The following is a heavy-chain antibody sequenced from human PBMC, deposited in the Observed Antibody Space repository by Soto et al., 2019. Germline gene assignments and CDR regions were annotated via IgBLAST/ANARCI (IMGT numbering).Heavy chain of an antibody. Sequence: GGSLRLSCAASGFTFSNYWMSWVRQAPGKGLEWVAAINGSGGSTYYADSVKGRFTISRDNSKNTLYLQMNSLRAEDTAVYYCAKVAAAAGQYGYWGQGTLVTVSS. CDR2: INGSGGST. CDR1: GFTFSNYW. J-gene: IGHJ4*02. V-gene: IGHV3-23*01. D-gene: IGHD6-13*01. CDR3: AKVAAAAGQYGY.